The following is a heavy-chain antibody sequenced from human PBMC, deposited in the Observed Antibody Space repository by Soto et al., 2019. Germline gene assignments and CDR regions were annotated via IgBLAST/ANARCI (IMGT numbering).Heavy chain of an antibody. CDR2: INPSGTPS. J-gene: IGHJ1*01. D-gene: IGHD6-13*01. V-gene: IGHV1-46*01. CDR3: AREFPSLSSSWREYFQH. Sequence: ASVKVSCKASGFIFTNFFMHWVRQAPGQGPEWMGVINPSGTPSSIAQKFQGRVTITRDTSASTAYMELSSLRSEDTAVYYCAREFPSLSSSWREYFQHWGQGTLVTVSS. CDR1: GFIFTNFF.